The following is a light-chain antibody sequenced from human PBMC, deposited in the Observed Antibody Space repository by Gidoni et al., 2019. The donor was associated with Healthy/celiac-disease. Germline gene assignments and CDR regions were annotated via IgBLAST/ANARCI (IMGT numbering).Light chain of an antibody. CDR3: QQYNNWPLT. V-gene: IGKV3-15*01. J-gene: IGKJ5*01. CDR2: GAS. Sequence: EIVMTQSQATLSVSPGERATLSCRASQSVSSNLAGYQQKPGQAPRLLIYGASTRATGIPARFSGSGSGTEFPLTISSLQSEDFAVYYCQQYNNWPLTFGQGTRLEIK. CDR1: QSVSSN.